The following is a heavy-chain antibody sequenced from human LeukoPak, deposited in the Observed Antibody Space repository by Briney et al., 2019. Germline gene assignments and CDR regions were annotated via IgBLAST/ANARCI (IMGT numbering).Heavy chain of an antibody. CDR3: ARETGRRVFCDSSGYLHF. D-gene: IGHD3-22*01. J-gene: IGHJ4*02. CDR2: INPNSGGT. V-gene: IGHV1-2*02. Sequence: ASVKVSCKASGYTFTGHFMHWVRQAPGQGLEWMGWINPNSGGTYYAQKFQGRVTMTRDTSISTAYMEMSRLRSDDTAVYYCARETGRRVFCDSSGYLHFWGQGTLVAVSS. CDR1: GYTFTGHF.